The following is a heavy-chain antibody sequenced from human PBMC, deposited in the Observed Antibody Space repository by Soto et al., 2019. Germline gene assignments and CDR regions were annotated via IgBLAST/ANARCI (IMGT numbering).Heavy chain of an antibody. V-gene: IGHV1-2*04. D-gene: IGHD2-2*01. CDR1: GYTFTGYY. J-gene: IGHJ6*02. Sequence: ASVKVSCKASGYTFTGYYMHWVRQAPGQGLEWMGWINPNSGGTNYAQKFQGWVTMTRDTSISTAYMELSRLRSDDTAVYYCARGWDIVVVPAALGWYGMDVWGQGTTVTVSS. CDR3: ARGWDIVVVPAALGWYGMDV. CDR2: INPNSGGT.